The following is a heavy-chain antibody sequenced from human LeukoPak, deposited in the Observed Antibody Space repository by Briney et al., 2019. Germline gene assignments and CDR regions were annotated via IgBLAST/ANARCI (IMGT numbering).Heavy chain of an antibody. CDR1: GGSISSYY. Sequence: SETLSLTCTVSGGSISSYYWSWIRQPPGKGLEWIGYIYYSGSTNYNPSLKSRVTISVDTSKNQFSLKLSSVTAADTAVYYCAREGDHSSGWSQGVDYWGQGTLVTVSS. D-gene: IGHD6-19*01. CDR2: IYYSGST. CDR3: AREGDHSSGWSQGVDY. J-gene: IGHJ4*02. V-gene: IGHV4-59*01.